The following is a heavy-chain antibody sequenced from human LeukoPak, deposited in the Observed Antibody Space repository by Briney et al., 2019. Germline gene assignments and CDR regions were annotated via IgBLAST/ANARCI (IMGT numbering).Heavy chain of an antibody. Sequence: GGSLRLSCAASGFIFSNYAMHWVRQAPGKGLEWVTVTSYDGNTKHYADSVKSRFTISRDNSKNTLWLQMNSLRPEDSAVYFCAKDSQSLNGYYTVGNFDFWGQGTLVTVSS. D-gene: IGHD3-9*01. J-gene: IGHJ4*02. V-gene: IGHV3-30*04. CDR3: AKDSQSLNGYYTVGNFDF. CDR2: TSYDGNTK. CDR1: GFIFSNYA.